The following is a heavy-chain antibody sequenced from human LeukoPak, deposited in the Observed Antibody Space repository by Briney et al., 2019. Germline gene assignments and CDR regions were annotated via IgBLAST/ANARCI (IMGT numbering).Heavy chain of an antibody. CDR3: ARGPERPRRRGNWFDP. Sequence: ASVKVSCKASGYTFTAYYMHWVRQAPGQGLEWMGWMNPNSGNTGYAQKFQGRVTITRNTSISTAYMELSSLRSEDTAVYYCARGPERPRRRGNWFDPWGQGTLVTVSS. V-gene: IGHV1-8*03. D-gene: IGHD1-1*01. J-gene: IGHJ5*02. CDR2: MNPNSGNT. CDR1: GYTFTAYY.